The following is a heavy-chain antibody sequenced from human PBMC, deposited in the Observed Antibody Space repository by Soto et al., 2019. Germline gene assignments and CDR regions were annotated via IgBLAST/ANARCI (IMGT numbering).Heavy chain of an antibody. D-gene: IGHD3-10*02. Sequence: GGSLRLSCAASGFTFSSYAMSWVRQAPGKGLEWVSAISGSGGSTYYADSVKGRFTISRDNSKNTLYLQMNSLRAEDAAVYYCAKYRLLTMIGYGMDVWGQGTTVTVSS. CDR3: AKYRLLTMIGYGMDV. CDR1: GFTFSSYA. V-gene: IGHV3-23*01. J-gene: IGHJ6*02. CDR2: ISGSGGST.